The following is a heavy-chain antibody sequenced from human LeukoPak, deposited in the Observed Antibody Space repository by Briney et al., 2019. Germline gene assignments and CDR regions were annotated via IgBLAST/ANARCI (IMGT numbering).Heavy chain of an antibody. CDR2: FDPEDGET. CDR1: GYTLTELS. J-gene: IGHJ4*02. V-gene: IGHV1-24*01. CDR3: ATGGSSSWYFDY. Sequence: ASVTVSCKVSGYTLTELSMHWVRQAPGKGLEWMGGFDPEDGETIYAQKFRGRVTMTEDTSTDTAYMELSSLRSEDTAVYYCATGGSSSWYFDYWGQGTLVTVSS. D-gene: IGHD6-13*01.